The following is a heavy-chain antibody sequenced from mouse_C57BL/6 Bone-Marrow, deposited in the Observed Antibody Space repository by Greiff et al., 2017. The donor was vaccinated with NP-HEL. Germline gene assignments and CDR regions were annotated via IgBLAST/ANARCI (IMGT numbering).Heavy chain of an antibody. CDR3: VRHRGYDVGYYAMDY. D-gene: IGHD2-2*01. CDR1: GFSFNTYA. J-gene: IGHJ4*01. V-gene: IGHV10-1*01. Sequence: EVQGVESGGGLVQPKGSLKLSCAASGFSFNTYAMNWVRQAPGKGLEWVARIRSKSNNYATYYADSVKDRFTISRDDSESMLYLQMNNLKTEDTAMYYCVRHRGYDVGYYAMDYWGQGTSVTVSS. CDR2: IRSKSNNYAT.